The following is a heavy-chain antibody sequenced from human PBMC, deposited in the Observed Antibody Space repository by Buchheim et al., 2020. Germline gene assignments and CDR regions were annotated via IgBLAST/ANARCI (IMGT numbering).Heavy chain of an antibody. CDR2: IGTAGDT. CDR1: GFTFSSYD. Sequence: EVQLVESGGGFVQPGGSLRLSCAASGFTFSSYDMHWVRQATGKGLEWVSAIGTAGDTYYPGSVKGRFTISRENAKNSLYLQMNSLRAGDTAVYYCARGAGYSSSWYRGAYYYYYGMDVWGQGTT. V-gene: IGHV3-13*01. CDR3: ARGAGYSSSWYRGAYYYYYGMDV. J-gene: IGHJ6*02. D-gene: IGHD6-13*01.